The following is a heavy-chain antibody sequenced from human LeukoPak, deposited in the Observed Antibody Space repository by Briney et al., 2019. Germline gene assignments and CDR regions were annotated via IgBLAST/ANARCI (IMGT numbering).Heavy chain of an antibody. CDR2: ISYDGSNK. J-gene: IGHJ6*03. CDR1: GFTFSSYG. D-gene: IGHD2-15*01. CDR3: AKDGYCSGGSCYPNYYYYMDV. Sequence: GGSLRLSCAASGFTFSSYGMHWVRQAPGKGLEWVAVISYDGSNKYSADSVKGRFTISRDNSKNTLYLQMNSLRAEDTAVYYCAKDGYCSGGSCYPNYYYYMDVWGKGTTVTVSS. V-gene: IGHV3-30*18.